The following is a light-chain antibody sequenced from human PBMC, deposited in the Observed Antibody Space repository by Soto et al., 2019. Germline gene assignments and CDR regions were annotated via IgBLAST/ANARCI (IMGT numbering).Light chain of an antibody. V-gene: IGKV1-9*01. Sequence: IQLTQSPSSLSASVGDIVTITCRASQDISNYFAWYQQYPGRAPKLLIYVPSTLESGVPSRFSGSGSGTDFTLTSSVLQPEDFATYYCQQLDSDPPWRFGQGTRVEIK. CDR2: VPS. J-gene: IGKJ1*01. CDR3: QQLDSDPPWR. CDR1: QDISNY.